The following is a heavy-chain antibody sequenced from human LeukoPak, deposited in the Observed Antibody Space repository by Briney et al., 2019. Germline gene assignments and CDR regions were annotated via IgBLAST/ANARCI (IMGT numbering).Heavy chain of an antibody. V-gene: IGHV4-4*02. Sequence: SGPRSLTCAFPGAPLRSINCGSGAGRPPGKGLEGIGETYISGSTNYNPSLKSRVTISVDKSKNQFSLKLSSVTAADTAVYYCARRMGNLTKRIAAALRDWYFGLWGRGTLVTVSS. CDR1: GAPLRSINC. CDR2: TYISGST. J-gene: IGHJ2*01. CDR3: ARRMGNLTKRIAAALRDWYFGL. D-gene: IGHD6-13*01.